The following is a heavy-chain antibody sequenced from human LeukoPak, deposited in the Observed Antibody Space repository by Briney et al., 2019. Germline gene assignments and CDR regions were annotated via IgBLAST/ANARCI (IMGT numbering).Heavy chain of an antibody. CDR3: AKDGGGTTRPYFFDY. J-gene: IGHJ4*02. V-gene: IGHV3-23*01. Sequence: GGSLRLSCAASGFTFSSYAMNWVRQAPGKGLEWVSGITGTGRSTYFADSVKGRFTISRDNSKNTLYLQMDSLRAEGTALYYCAKDGGGTTRPYFFDYWGQGTLVTVSS. CDR2: ITGTGRST. D-gene: IGHD1-26*01. CDR1: GFTFSSYA.